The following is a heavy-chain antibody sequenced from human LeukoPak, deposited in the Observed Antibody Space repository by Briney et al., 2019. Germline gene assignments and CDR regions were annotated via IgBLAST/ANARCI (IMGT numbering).Heavy chain of an antibody. D-gene: IGHD3-3*01. Sequence: GGSLRLSCAATGFSVCTNYMTWVRQAPGKGLAWVSLIYSGGSIYYADSVKDRFTISRDNSKNTLYLQMNSLRAEDTAIYYCASTSDFWSGYYLDYWGQGTLVTVSS. CDR1: GFSVCTNY. V-gene: IGHV3-53*01. CDR2: IYSGGSI. J-gene: IGHJ4*02. CDR3: ASTSDFWSGYYLDY.